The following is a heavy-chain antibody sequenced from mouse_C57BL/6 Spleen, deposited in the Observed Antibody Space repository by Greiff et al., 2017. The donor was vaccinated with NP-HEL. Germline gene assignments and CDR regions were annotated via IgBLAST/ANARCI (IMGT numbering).Heavy chain of an antibody. CDR3: TRGRRLRRGYFDV. Sequence: VQLKESGAELVRPGASVKLSCTASGFNIKDDYMHWVKQRPEQGLEWIGWIDPENGDTEYASKFQGKATITADTSSNTAYLQLSSLTSEDTAVYYCTRGRRLRRGYFDVWGTGTTVTVSS. CDR2: IDPENGDT. CDR1: GFNIKDDY. J-gene: IGHJ1*03. V-gene: IGHV14-4*01. D-gene: IGHD2-2*01.